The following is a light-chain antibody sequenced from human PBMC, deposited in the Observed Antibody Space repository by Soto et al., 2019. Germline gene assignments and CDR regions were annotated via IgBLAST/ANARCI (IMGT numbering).Light chain of an antibody. J-gene: IGKJ1*01. CDR3: QQRSKWPRR. CDR2: DAS. V-gene: IGKV3-11*01. CDR1: QSVSSY. Sequence: DSGLTLTPTTLFVYGKKIPTLSFRSSQSVSSYLAWYQQKPGQAPRLLIYDASNRATGTPARFSGSGSGTDFTLTISCLEPEDFAVYCCQQRSKWPRRFGQGTKVEIK.